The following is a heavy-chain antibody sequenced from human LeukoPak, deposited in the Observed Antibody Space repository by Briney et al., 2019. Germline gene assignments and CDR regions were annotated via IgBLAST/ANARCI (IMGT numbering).Heavy chain of an antibody. Sequence: SETLSLTCTVSGGSISSYYWSWIRQPAGKGLEWIGRIYTSGSTNYNPSLKSRVTMSVDTSKNQFSLKLSSVTAADTAVYYCAREVFFDILTGYPYYFDYWGQGTLVTVSS. J-gene: IGHJ4*02. CDR2: IYTSGST. CDR1: GGSISSYY. CDR3: AREVFFDILTGYPYYFDY. D-gene: IGHD3-9*01. V-gene: IGHV4-4*07.